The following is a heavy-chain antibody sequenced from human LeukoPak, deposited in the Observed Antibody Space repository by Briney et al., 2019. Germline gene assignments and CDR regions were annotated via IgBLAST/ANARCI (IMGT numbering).Heavy chain of an antibody. D-gene: IGHD3-22*01. CDR2: IRYDGSNK. V-gene: IGHV3-30*02. Sequence: GGSLRLSCAASGFTFSSYGMHWVRQAPGKGLEWVAFIRYDGSNKYYADSVKGRFTISRDNSKNTLYLQMNSLRAEDTAVYYCAKDLYYYDSSGYSPLGYWGQGTLVTVSS. CDR1: GFTFSSYG. CDR3: AKDLYYYDSSGYSPLGY. J-gene: IGHJ4*02.